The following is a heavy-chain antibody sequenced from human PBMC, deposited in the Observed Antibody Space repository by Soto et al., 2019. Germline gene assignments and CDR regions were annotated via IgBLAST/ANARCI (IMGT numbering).Heavy chain of an antibody. CDR1: GGSFSGYY. CDR3: ARGGLASAGRQDNYGMDV. Sequence: PSETLSLTCAVYGGSFSGYYWSWIRQPPGKGLEWIGEINHSGSTNYNPSLKSRVTISVDTSKNQFSLNLSSVTAADTAVYYFARGGLASAGRQDNYGMDVWGQGTTVTVSS. D-gene: IGHD6-13*01. J-gene: IGHJ6*02. V-gene: IGHV4-34*01. CDR2: INHSGST.